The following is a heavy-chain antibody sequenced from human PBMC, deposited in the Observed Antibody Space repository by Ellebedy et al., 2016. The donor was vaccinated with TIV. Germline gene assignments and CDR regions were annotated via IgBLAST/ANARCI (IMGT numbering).Heavy chain of an antibody. Sequence: AASVKVSCKVSGYTLTELSMHWVRQAPGKGLEWMGGFDPEDGETIYAQKFQGRVTITADKSTSTAYMELSSLRSEDTALYYCARDLVDTSMWAYFDYWGQGTLVTVSS. CDR2: FDPEDGET. V-gene: IGHV1-24*01. D-gene: IGHD5-18*01. J-gene: IGHJ4*02. CDR3: ARDLVDTSMWAYFDY. CDR1: GYTLTELS.